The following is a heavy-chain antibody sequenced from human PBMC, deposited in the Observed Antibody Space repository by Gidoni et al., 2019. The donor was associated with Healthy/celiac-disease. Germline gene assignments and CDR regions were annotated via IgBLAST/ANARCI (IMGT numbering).Heavy chain of an antibody. Sequence: GGVVQPGRSLRLSCAASGFPFSSYGMHWVRQAPGKGLEWVAVISYDGSNKYYADSVKGRFTISRDNSKNTLYLQMNSLRAEDTAVYYCAKGETRITIFGVVINYYYGMDVWGQGTTVTVSS. J-gene: IGHJ6*02. CDR1: GFPFSSYG. CDR3: AKGETRITIFGVVINYYYGMDV. D-gene: IGHD3-3*01. CDR2: ISYDGSNK. V-gene: IGHV3-30*18.